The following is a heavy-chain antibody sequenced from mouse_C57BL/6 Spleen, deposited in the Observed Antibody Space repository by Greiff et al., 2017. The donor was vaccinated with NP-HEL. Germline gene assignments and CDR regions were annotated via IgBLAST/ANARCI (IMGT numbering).Heavy chain of an antibody. CDR3: ASYGNFSWFAY. Sequence: QVHVKQSGAELARPGASVKLSCKASGYTFTSYGISWVKQRTGQGLEWIGEIYPRSGNTYYNEKFKGKATLTADKSSSTAYMELRSLTSEDSAVYFCASYGNFSWFAYWGQGTLVTVSA. CDR2: IYPRSGNT. CDR1: GYTFTSYG. D-gene: IGHD2-1*01. V-gene: IGHV1-81*01. J-gene: IGHJ3*01.